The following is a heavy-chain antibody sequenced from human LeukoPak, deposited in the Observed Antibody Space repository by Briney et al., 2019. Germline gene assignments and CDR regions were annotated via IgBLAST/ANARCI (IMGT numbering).Heavy chain of an antibody. D-gene: IGHD6-13*01. Sequence: GASVKVSCKASGYTFTSYGISWVRRAPGQGLEWMGWISAYNGNTNYAQKLQGRVTMTTDTSTSTAYMELRSLRSDDTAVYYCARGHVPYSSSWYGNYWGQGTLVTVSS. J-gene: IGHJ4*02. CDR3: ARGHVPYSSSWYGNY. CDR2: ISAYNGNT. V-gene: IGHV1-18*01. CDR1: GYTFTSYG.